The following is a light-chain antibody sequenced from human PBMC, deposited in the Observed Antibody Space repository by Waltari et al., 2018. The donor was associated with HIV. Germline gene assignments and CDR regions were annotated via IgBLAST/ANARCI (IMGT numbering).Light chain of an antibody. CDR2: GAS. V-gene: IGKV1-5*03. CDR1: ESISTF. Sequence: DIQLTQSPSTLSVSVGDRVTITCRASESISTFLVWYQQKPGKAPRLLIFGASSLQNGVPSRFIGGGSGTDFTLTISSLQPDDCATYYCQHYKSSFRTFGQGTRVEMK. J-gene: IGKJ1*01. CDR3: QHYKSSFRT.